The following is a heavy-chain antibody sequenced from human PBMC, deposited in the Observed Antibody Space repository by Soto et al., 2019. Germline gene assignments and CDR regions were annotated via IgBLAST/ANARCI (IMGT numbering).Heavy chain of an antibody. V-gene: IGHV4-39*01. CDR3: ASLFGVVVVVAAPPQRPPISYGMDV. D-gene: IGHD2-15*01. CDR2: IYYSGST. Sequence: SETLSLTCILSGRSISISTSDWGWIRHPPGKGLEWFGSIYYSGSTYYNPSLKSRVTISVDTSKNQFSLMLSSVTAADTAVYYCASLFGVVVVVAAPPQRPPISYGMDVWGQGTTVT. J-gene: IGHJ6*02. CDR1: GRSISISTSD.